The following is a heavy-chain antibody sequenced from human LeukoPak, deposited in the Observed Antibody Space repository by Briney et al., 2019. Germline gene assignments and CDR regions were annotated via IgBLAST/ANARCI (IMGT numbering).Heavy chain of an antibody. CDR2: IYYSGST. CDR1: GGSISSGGYY. J-gene: IGHJ6*03. D-gene: IGHD3-3*01. V-gene: IGHV4-30-2*03. CDR3: ARQGSQLRFLEWLSEGGPYYMDV. Sequence: PSETLPLTCTVSGGSISSGGYYWSWIRQPPGKGLEWIGYIYYSGSTYYNPSLKSRVTISVDTSKNQFSLKLSSVTAADTAVYYCARQGSQLRFLEWLSEGGPYYMDVWGKGTTVTVSS.